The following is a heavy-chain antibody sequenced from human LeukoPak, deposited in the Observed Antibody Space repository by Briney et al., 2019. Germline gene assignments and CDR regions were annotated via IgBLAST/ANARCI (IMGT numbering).Heavy chain of an antibody. D-gene: IGHD3-3*01. V-gene: IGHV4-31*03. Sequence: SETLSLTCTVSGGSISSGGHYWSRIRQHPGKGLEWIGYINYSGSTYYNPSLKSRVTISVDTSQNQFSLKLSSVTAADTAVYYCARDEAIFGAGYYYGMDVWGQGTTVTVSS. CDR3: ARDEAIFGAGYYYGMDV. CDR1: GGSISSGGHY. CDR2: INYSGST. J-gene: IGHJ6*02.